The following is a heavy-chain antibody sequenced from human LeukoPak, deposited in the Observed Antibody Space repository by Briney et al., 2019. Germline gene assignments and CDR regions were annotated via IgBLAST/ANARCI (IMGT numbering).Heavy chain of an antibody. CDR3: ARDGRRIAAAANWFDP. Sequence: ASVEVSCKASGYTFTSYGISWVRQAPGQGLEWMGWISAYNGNTNYAQKLQGRITMTTDTSTSTAYMELRSLRSDDTAVYYCARDGRRIAAAANWFDPWGQGTLVTVSS. CDR2: ISAYNGNT. J-gene: IGHJ5*02. CDR1: GYTFTSYG. V-gene: IGHV1-18*01. D-gene: IGHD6-13*01.